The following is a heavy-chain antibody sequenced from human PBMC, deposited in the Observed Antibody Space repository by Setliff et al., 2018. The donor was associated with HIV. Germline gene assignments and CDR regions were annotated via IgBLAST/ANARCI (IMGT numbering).Heavy chain of an antibody. V-gene: IGHV3-48*01. Sequence: GSLRLSCVASGFTFSNYPMKWIRQAPGKGLECVSYITSSSDTTYYGDSVQGRFTTSRDNAKNSLYLQMNSLRADDTAVYYCVSSQSPQDRAVIIGGLWGQGTQVTVSS. J-gene: IGHJ4*02. CDR2: ITSSSDTT. CDR3: VSSQSPQDRAVIIGGL. D-gene: IGHD3-10*01. CDR1: GFTFSNYP.